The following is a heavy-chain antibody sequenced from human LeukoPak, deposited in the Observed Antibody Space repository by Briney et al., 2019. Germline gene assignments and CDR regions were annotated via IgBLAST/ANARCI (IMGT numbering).Heavy chain of an antibody. V-gene: IGHV4-59*04. CDR3: ASVRRGFGESSKYYSYYYMDV. J-gene: IGHJ6*03. CDR1: GGSISSYY. CDR2: IYYSGSA. Sequence: SETLSLTCTVSGGSISSYYWSWIRQPPGKGLEWIGNIYYSGSAYYKPSLKSRVTISVDTSKNQFSLKLSAVTAADTAVYYCASVRRGFGESSKYYSYYYMDVWGNGTTVAISS. D-gene: IGHD3-10*01.